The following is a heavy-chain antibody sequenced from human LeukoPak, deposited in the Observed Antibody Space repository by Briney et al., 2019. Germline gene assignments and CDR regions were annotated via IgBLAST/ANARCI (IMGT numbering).Heavy chain of an antibody. Sequence: PSETLSLTCAVYGGSFSGYYWSWIRQPPGKGLEWIGEINHSGSTNYNPSLKSRVTISVDKSKNQFSLKLSSVTAADTAVYYCAELGITMIGGVWGKGTTVTISS. D-gene: IGHD3-10*02. CDR2: INHSGST. J-gene: IGHJ6*04. CDR3: AELGITMIGGV. CDR1: GGSFSGYY. V-gene: IGHV4-34*01.